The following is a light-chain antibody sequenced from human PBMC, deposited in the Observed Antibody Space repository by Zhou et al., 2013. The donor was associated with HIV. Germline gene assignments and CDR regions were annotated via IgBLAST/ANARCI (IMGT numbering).Light chain of an antibody. CDR2: GAS. CDR1: QSLSSDY. V-gene: IGKV3-15*01. J-gene: IGKJ4*01. Sequence: DIVLTQSPGFLSLSPGESATLSCRASQSLSSDYLSWYQHKPGQAPRLLIFGASTRATAIPARFSGGGSGTEFTLTISSLQSEDIAVYYCQQYHAWPPGTFGGGTKVEI. CDR3: QQYHAWPPGT.